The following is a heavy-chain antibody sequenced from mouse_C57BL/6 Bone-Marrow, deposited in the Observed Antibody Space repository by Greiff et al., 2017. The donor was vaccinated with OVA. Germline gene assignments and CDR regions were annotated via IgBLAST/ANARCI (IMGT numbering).Heavy chain of an antibody. Sequence: VQLQQSGAELARPGASVKMSCKASGYTFTSYTMHWVKQRPVQGLEWIGYINPSSGYTKYNQKFKDKATLTADKSSSTAYMQLSSLTSEDSAVYYCARRDYYYGSSYDFDVWGTGTTVTVSS. V-gene: IGHV1-4*01. D-gene: IGHD1-1*01. CDR3: ARRDYYYGSSYDFDV. CDR2: INPSSGYT. CDR1: GYTFTSYT. J-gene: IGHJ1*03.